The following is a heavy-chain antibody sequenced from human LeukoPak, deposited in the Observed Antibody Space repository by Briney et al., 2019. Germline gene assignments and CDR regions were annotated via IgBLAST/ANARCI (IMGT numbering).Heavy chain of an antibody. J-gene: IGHJ4*02. D-gene: IGHD1-7*01. V-gene: IGHV4-34*01. CDR3: ARGPKRLLKLELRGYYFDY. Sequence: PGGSLRLSCAASGFIFSDYQMSWIRQPPGKGLEWIREINHSGSTNYNPSLKSRVTISVDTSKNQFSLKLSSVTAADTAVYYCARGPKRLLKLELRGYYFDYWGQGTLVTVSS. CDR2: INHSGST. CDR1: GFIFSDYQ.